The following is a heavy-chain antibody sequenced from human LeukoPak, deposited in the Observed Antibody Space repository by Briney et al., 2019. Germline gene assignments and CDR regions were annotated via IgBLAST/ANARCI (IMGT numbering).Heavy chain of an antibody. J-gene: IGHJ4*02. CDR3: ARGQGGY. V-gene: IGHV1-2*02. D-gene: IGHD2-15*01. CDR1: GYTFTDYY. Sequence: ASVKVSCKASGYTFTDYYVHWVRQAPGQGLEWMGWINPNSGGTNYAQKFQGRVTTTRDTSISTAYMELSSLRFDNTAVYYCARGQGGYWGQGTLVTVSS. CDR2: INPNSGGT.